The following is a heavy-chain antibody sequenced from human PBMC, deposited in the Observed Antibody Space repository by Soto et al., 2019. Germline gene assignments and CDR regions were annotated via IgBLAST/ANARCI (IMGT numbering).Heavy chain of an antibody. CDR2: INHSGTT. V-gene: IGHV4-34*01. CDR3: ASPSRFDSSGYYFDS. D-gene: IGHD3-22*01. CDR1: GGSFSGYY. Sequence: KPSETLSLTCAVYGGSFSGYYWSWIRQPPGKGLEWIGEINHSGTTKYNPSLKSRVTISVDTSKNQFSLKLSSVTAADTAVYYRASPSRFDSSGYYFDSWGQGTQVTVS. J-gene: IGHJ4*02.